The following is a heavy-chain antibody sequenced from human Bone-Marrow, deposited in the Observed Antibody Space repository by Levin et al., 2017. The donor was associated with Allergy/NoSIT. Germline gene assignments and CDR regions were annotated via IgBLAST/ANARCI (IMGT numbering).Heavy chain of an antibody. CDR3: ARNVMAAPGTGARPSFDH. CDR2: IFHGGTT. V-gene: IGHV4-4*02. CDR1: GGSISSDDW. J-gene: IGHJ4*02. Sequence: SETLSLTCSVSGGSISSDDWWSWVRQFPGKRPEWIGEIFHGGTTTFNPSLRSRVTMSVDKSKNQFYLNLKSLTAADTATYYCARNVMAAPGTGARPSFDHWGPGIVVTVSS. D-gene: IGHD6-13*01.